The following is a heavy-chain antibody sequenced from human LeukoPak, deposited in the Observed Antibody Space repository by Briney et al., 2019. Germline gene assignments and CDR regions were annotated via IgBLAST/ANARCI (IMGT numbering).Heavy chain of an antibody. Sequence: GGSLRLSCAASGFTFSSYAMHWVRQAPGKGLEWVAVISYDGSNKYYADSVKGRFTISRDNSKNTLYLQMNSLRAEDTAVYYCARAGDYGGNSDYFDYWGQGTLVTVSS. V-gene: IGHV3-30-3*01. CDR3: ARAGDYGGNSDYFDY. D-gene: IGHD4-23*01. CDR2: ISYDGSNK. J-gene: IGHJ4*02. CDR1: GFTFSSYA.